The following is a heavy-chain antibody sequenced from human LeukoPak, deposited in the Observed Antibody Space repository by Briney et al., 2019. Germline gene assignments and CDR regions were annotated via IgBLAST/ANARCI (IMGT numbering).Heavy chain of an antibody. D-gene: IGHD3-22*01. CDR3: AKAAGYYYDSSGYYDAFDI. CDR1: GFTFSSYS. Sequence: GGSLRLSCAASGFTFSSYSMNWVRQAPGKGLEWVSHISSTSSTIYYADSVKGRFTISRDNSKNTLYLQMNSLRAEDTAVYYCAKAAGYYYDSSGYYDAFDIWGQGTMVTVSS. V-gene: IGHV3-48*01. J-gene: IGHJ3*02. CDR2: ISSTSSTI.